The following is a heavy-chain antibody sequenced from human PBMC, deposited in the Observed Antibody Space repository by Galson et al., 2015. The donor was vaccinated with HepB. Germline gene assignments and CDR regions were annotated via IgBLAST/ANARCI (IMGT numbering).Heavy chain of an antibody. V-gene: IGHV3-23*01. CDR2: ISGSGGST. D-gene: IGHD6-13*01. J-gene: IGHJ4*02. CDR3: AKDHYSSSWFYFDY. Sequence: SLRLPCAASGFTFSSYAMSWVRQAPGKGLEWVSAISGSGGSTYYADSVKGRFTISRDNSKNTLYLQMNSLRAEDTAVYYCAKDHYSSSWFYFDYWGQGTLVTVSS. CDR1: GFTFSSYA.